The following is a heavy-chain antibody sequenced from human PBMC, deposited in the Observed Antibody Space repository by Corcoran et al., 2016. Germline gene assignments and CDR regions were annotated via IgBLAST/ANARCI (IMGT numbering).Heavy chain of an antibody. CDR2: IKSKTDGGTT. CDR3: TTVPPLLIAHDAFDI. CDR1: GFTFRNAW. V-gene: IGHV3-15*01. J-gene: IGHJ3*02. Sequence: EVQLVESGGGLVKPGVSLRLPCAASGFTFRNAWMSWVRQAPGKGLEWVGRIKSKTDGGTTDYAAPVKGRFTISRDDSKNMLYLQMNSLKTEDTAVYYCTTVPPLLIAHDAFDIWGQGTMVTVSS. D-gene: IGHD2-15*01.